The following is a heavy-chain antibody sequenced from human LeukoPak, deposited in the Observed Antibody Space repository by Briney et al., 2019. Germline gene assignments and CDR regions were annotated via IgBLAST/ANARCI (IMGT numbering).Heavy chain of an antibody. J-gene: IGHJ3*02. V-gene: IGHV4-39*07. CDR1: GGSIDNNFYY. Sequence: ASETLSLTCSVSGGSIDNNFYYWGWIRQPPGKGLEWIASVYDSGTTYYTPSLKSRVTISRDTSKRHLSLRLNSVTAADTAVYYCALRSGQFYDAYDIWGLGTMVTVS. CDR3: ALRSGQFYDAYDI. D-gene: IGHD1-14*01. CDR2: VYDSGTT.